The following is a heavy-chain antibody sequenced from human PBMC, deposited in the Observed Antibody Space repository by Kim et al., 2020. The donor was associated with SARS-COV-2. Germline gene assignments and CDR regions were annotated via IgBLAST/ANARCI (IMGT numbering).Heavy chain of an antibody. Sequence: FTISRDNSKNTLYLQMNSLRAEDTAVYYCAKGPGGRYSGSYSGLMDAFDIWGQGTMVTVSS. CDR3: AKGPGGRYSGSYSGLMDAFDI. D-gene: IGHD1-26*01. V-gene: IGHV3-23*01. J-gene: IGHJ3*02.